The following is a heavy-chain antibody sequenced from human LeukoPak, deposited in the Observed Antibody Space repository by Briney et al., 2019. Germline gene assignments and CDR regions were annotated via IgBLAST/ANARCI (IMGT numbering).Heavy chain of an antibody. D-gene: IGHD3-22*01. CDR3: TRPWTDSNAYYSKDAFYI. CDR1: GFTFSTYS. V-gene: IGHV3-21*01. Sequence: GGSLRLSCAASGFTFSTYSMNWVRQAPGRELEWVSSISYSSSYIYYADSVKGRFTISRDNAKNSLYLQMNSLRAEDTAVYYCTRPWTDSNAYYSKDAFYIWGQGTMVTVSS. CDR2: ISYSSSYI. J-gene: IGHJ3*02.